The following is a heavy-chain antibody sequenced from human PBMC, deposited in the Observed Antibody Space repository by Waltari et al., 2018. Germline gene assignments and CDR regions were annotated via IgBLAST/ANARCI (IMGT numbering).Heavy chain of an antibody. J-gene: IGHJ6*02. V-gene: IGHV1-8*01. D-gene: IGHD6-19*01. CDR1: GYTFTSYD. Sequence: QVQLVQSGAEVKKPGASVKVSCKASGYTFTSYDTNWVRQATGQGLEGMGWVNPNSGNTGYAQKFQGRVTMTRNTSISTAYMELSSLRSEDTAVYYCARGREVAGIPYYYYYGMDVWGQGTTVTVSS. CDR2: VNPNSGNT. CDR3: ARGREVAGIPYYYYYGMDV.